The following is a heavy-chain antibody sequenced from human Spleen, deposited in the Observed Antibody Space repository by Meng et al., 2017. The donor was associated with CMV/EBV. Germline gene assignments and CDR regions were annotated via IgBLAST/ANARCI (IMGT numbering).Heavy chain of an antibody. J-gene: IGHJ5*02. Sequence: VQLPQWGARLFKPSETLSLTCAVYGGSFSGYYWSWIRQPPGKGLEWIGEINHSGSTNYNPSLKSRVTISVDTSKNQFSLKLSSVTAADTAVYYCARGNSGREWFDPWGQGTLVTVSS. CDR3: ARGNSGREWFDP. D-gene: IGHD6-19*01. CDR2: INHSGST. CDR1: GGSFSGYY. V-gene: IGHV4-34*01.